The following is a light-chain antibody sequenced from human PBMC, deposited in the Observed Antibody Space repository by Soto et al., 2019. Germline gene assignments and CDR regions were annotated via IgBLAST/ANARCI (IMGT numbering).Light chain of an antibody. CDR1: YNDIGSYNY. Sequence: QSALTQPASVSGSPGQSITISCSGTYNDIGSYNYVAWYQHQPGNAPRLMIYGVTNRPSGTSHRFSGSRSGNTASLTISGLRDEDYATYFCSSYTSSSTVIFGGGTKLTVL. V-gene: IGLV2-14*03. CDR3: SSYTSSSTVI. J-gene: IGLJ2*01. CDR2: GVT.